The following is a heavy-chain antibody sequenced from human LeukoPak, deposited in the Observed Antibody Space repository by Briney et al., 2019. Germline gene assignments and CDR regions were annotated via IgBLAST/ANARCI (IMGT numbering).Heavy chain of an antibody. CDR1: GGSISSGGSY. D-gene: IGHD5-12*01. J-gene: IGHJ5*02. CDR2: IYYSGST. V-gene: IGHV4-31*03. CDR3: ARADSGYPSHRFDP. Sequence: SETLSLTCTVSGGSISSGGSYWSWIRQHPGKGLEWIGYIYYSGSTYYNPSLKSRVTISVDTSKNQFSLKLSSVTAADTAVYYCARADSGYPSHRFDPWGQGTLVTVSS.